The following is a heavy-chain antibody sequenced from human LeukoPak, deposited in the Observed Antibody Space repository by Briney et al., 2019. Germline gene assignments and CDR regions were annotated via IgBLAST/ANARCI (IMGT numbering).Heavy chain of an antibody. CDR1: VYTFTGYY. J-gene: IGHJ4*02. CDR2: INPNSGGT. D-gene: IGHD6-13*01. CDR3: APSIAAAVPVLV. Sequence: ASVKVSCTASVYTFTGYYMHWVRQAPGQGLECMGWINPNSGGTNYAQKFQGRVTMTRDTSISTAYMELSRLRSDDTAVYYCAPSIAAAVPVLVGGEGTLVTVSS. V-gene: IGHV1-2*02.